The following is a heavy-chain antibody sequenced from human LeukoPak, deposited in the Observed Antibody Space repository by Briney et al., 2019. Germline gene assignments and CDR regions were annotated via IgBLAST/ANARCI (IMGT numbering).Heavy chain of an antibody. Sequence: GESLKISCKGSGYKFTNYWIVWVRQMPGKGLEWMGIIYPDDSNTRYSPSFQGQVTISVDKSFSTAYLQWNSLKASDTAMYYCALQPGYCSSASCSHFDFWGREPWSPSPQ. J-gene: IGHJ4*02. V-gene: IGHV5-51*01. D-gene: IGHD2-2*01. CDR1: GYKFTNYW. CDR3: ALQPGYCSSASCSHFDF. CDR2: IYPDDSNT.